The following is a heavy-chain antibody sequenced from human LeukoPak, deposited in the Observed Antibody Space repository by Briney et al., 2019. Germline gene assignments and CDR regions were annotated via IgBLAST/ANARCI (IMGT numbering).Heavy chain of an antibody. D-gene: IGHD6-19*01. Sequence: LTGGSLRLSCAASEFTFSRHWMSWVRRAPGKGLEWVASIKQDGSDKYYVDSVKGRFTISRDNAKNSLYLQMNSLRAEDTAVYYCARPGIAVAGKVGWGDYWGQGTLVTVSS. CDR3: ARPGIAVAGKVGWGDY. CDR2: IKQDGSDK. CDR1: EFTFSRHW. V-gene: IGHV3-7*01. J-gene: IGHJ4*02.